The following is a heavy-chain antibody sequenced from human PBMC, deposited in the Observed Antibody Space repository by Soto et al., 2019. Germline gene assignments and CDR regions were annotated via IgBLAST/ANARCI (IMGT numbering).Heavy chain of an antibody. V-gene: IGHV4-34*01. CDR2: VNDSGNS. J-gene: IGHJ5*02. CDR3: ARVRRWLPEEMVDL. D-gene: IGHD5-12*01. CDR1: GGCFSGYY. Sequence: AETLSLTGGVSGGCFSGYYWSWVRQAPGQGLEWIGEVNDSGNSNYNPSLKRRVVISVDTPKNEFSLNMNTVTAADTGVYYCARVRRWLPEEMVDLWGQGALVTVSS.